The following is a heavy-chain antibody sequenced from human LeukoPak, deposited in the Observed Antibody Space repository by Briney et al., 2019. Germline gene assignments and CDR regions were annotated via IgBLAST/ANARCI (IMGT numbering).Heavy chain of an antibody. D-gene: IGHD1-26*01. Sequence: GASVKVSCKASGYTFTGYYMHWVRQAPGQGLEWMGWINPNSGGTNYAQKFQGRVTMTRDKSISTAYMELSRLRSDDTAVYYCARDVVVGATCFDPWGQGTLVTVSS. CDR3: ARDVVVGATCFDP. CDR2: INPNSGGT. J-gene: IGHJ5*02. V-gene: IGHV1-2*02. CDR1: GYTFTGYY.